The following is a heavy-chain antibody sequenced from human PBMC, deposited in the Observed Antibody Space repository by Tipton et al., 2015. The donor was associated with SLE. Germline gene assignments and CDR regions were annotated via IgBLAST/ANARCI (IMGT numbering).Heavy chain of an antibody. V-gene: IGHV4-34*01. CDR1: GGSFSGYY. CDR3: ARGHIGWGFDP. D-gene: IGHD1-26*01. J-gene: IGHJ5*02. Sequence: TLSLTCAVYGGSFSGYYWSWIRQSPGKGLEWIGEINHSGSTNYNPSLKSRVTISVDTSKNQFSLKLSSVTAADTAVYYCARGHIGWGFDPWGQGTLVTVSS. CDR2: INHSGST.